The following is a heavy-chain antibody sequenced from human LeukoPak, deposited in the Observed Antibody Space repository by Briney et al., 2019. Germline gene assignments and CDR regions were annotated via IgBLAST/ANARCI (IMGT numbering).Heavy chain of an antibody. Sequence: PSETLSLTCAVYGGSFSGYYWSWIRQPPGKGLEWIGEINHSGSTNYNPSLKSRVTISVDTSKNQFSLKLSSVTAADTAVYYCARGATCSGGSYYQDYWGQGTLVTVSS. CDR2: INHSGST. V-gene: IGHV4-34*01. CDR1: GGSFSGYY. J-gene: IGHJ4*02. D-gene: IGHD2-15*01. CDR3: ARGATCSGGSYYQDY.